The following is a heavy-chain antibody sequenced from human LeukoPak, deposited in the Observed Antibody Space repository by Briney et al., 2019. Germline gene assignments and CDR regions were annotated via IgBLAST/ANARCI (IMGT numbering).Heavy chain of an antibody. CDR3: ARQAVPGRAPFDY. CDR1: GGSISSGGYY. V-gene: IGHV4-61*08. Sequence: SETLSLTCTVSGGSISSGGYYWSWIRQHPGKGLEWIGYIYYSGSTNYNPSLKSRITISVDTSKNQFSLKLSSVTAADTAVYYCARQAVPGRAPFDYWGPGTLVTVSS. CDR2: IYYSGST. J-gene: IGHJ4*02. D-gene: IGHD6-19*01.